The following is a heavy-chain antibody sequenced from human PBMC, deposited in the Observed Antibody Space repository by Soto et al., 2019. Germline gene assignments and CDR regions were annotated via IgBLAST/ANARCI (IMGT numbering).Heavy chain of an antibody. V-gene: IGHV3-23*01. Sequence: GVLRLSCAASGFTFSSYAMSWVRQAPGKGLEWVSAISGSGGSTYYADSVKGRFTISRDNSKNTLYLQMNSLRAEDTAVYYCAKDGVTIFGVVIGPNYYYGMDVWGQGTTVTVSS. CDR1: GFTFSSYA. J-gene: IGHJ6*02. CDR2: ISGSGGST. CDR3: AKDGVTIFGVVIGPNYYYGMDV. D-gene: IGHD3-3*01.